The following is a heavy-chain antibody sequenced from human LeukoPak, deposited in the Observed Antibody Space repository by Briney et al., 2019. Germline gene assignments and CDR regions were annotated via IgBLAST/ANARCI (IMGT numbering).Heavy chain of an antibody. J-gene: IGHJ2*01. CDR1: GGSFSGYY. CDR3: ARTVFLRYCSSTSCYRDKKSYWYFDL. D-gene: IGHD2-2*01. CDR2: INHSGST. V-gene: IGHV4-34*01. Sequence: PSETLSLTCAVYGGSFSGYYWSWIRQPPGKGLEWIGEINHSGSTNYNPSLKSRVTISVDTSKNQFSLKLSSVTAADTAVYYCARTVFLRYCSSTSCYRDKKSYWYFDLWGRGTLVTVSS.